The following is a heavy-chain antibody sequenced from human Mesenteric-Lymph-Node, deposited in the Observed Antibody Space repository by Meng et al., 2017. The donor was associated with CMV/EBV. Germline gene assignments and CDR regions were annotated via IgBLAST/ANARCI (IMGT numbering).Heavy chain of an antibody. Sequence: GGSLRLSCAASGFTFSSYGMHWVRQAPGKGLEWVAFIRYDGSNKYYADSVKGRFTISRDNSKNTLYLQMNSLRAEDTAVYYCATDTLGYCSGTSCYGMDVWGQGTTVTVSS. D-gene: IGHD2-2*01. CDR2: IRYDGSNK. J-gene: IGHJ6*02. CDR3: ATDTLGYCSGTSCYGMDV. V-gene: IGHV3-30*02. CDR1: GFTFSSYG.